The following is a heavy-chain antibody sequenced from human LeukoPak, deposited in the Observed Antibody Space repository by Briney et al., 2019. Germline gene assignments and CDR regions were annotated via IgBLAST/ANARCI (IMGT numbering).Heavy chain of an antibody. CDR2: IYYSGST. V-gene: IGHV4-59*01. Sequence: SETLSLTCTVSGGSISSYYWSWIRRPPGKGLEWIGYIYYSGSTSYNPSLKSRGTISVDTSKNQFSLKLSSVTAADTAVYYCARTYQITAMVGFDIWGQGTMVRVSS. J-gene: IGHJ3*02. CDR1: GGSISSYY. CDR3: ARTYQITAMVGFDI. D-gene: IGHD5-18*01.